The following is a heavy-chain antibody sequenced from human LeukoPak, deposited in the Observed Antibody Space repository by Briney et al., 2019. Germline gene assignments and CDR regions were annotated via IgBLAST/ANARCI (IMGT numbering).Heavy chain of an antibody. J-gene: IGHJ4*02. CDR2: IKQDGSEK. Sequence: GGSLRLSCAASGFTFSSYSMNWVRRAPGKGLEWVANIKQDGSEKYYVDSVKGRFTISRDNAKNSLYLQMNSLRAEDTAVYYCARRWWQQLVVTLFDYWGQGTLVTVSS. CDR3: ARRWWQQLVVTLFDY. D-gene: IGHD6-13*01. CDR1: GFTFSSYS. V-gene: IGHV3-7*01.